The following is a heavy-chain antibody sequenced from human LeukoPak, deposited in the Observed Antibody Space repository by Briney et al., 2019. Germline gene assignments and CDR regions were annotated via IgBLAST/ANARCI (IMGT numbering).Heavy chain of an antibody. CDR2: IYTSGST. CDR1: GGSISSYY. Sequence: SETLSLTCTVSGGSISSYYWSWIRQPAGKGLEWIGRIYTSGSTNYNPSLKSRVTMSVDTSKNQFSLKLSSVTAADTAVYYCAREGCSSTSCYSSWFDPWGQGTLVTVSS. J-gene: IGHJ5*02. CDR3: AREGCSSTSCYSSWFDP. D-gene: IGHD2-2*01. V-gene: IGHV4-4*07.